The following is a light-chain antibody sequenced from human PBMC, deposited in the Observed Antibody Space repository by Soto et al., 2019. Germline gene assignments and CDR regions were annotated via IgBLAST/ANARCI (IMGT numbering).Light chain of an antibody. CDR3: CSYAGDKTYV. J-gene: IGLJ1*01. V-gene: IGLV2-23*01. Sequence: QTVLSQPASVSGSPGHSITISCTVTGSDVRTYNLVSWYQQHPGKVPKLIIYEASKRPSGVSNRFSGSQPGNTASLTVSGLQAEEEADSYCCSYAGDKTYVFGSGTKVTVL. CDR2: EAS. CDR1: GSDVRTYNL.